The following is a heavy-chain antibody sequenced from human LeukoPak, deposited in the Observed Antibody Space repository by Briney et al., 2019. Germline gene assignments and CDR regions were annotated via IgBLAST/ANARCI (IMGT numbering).Heavy chain of an antibody. CDR3: TGVSRSSWYDY. CDR1: GFTFSNAW. Sequence: PGGSLRLSCAASGFTFSNAWMSWVRQAPGKGLEWVGRIKSKTDGGTPDYAAPVKGRFTIPRDDSKNTLYLQMNSLKTEDTAVYYCTGVSRSSWYDYWGQGTLVTVSS. D-gene: IGHD6-13*01. CDR2: IKSKTDGGTP. J-gene: IGHJ4*02. V-gene: IGHV3-15*01.